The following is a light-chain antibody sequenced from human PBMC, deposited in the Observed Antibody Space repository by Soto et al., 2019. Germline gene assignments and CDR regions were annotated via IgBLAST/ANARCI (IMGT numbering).Light chain of an antibody. J-gene: IGKJ1*01. V-gene: IGKV3-15*01. CDR1: QSISSN. Sequence: EIVMTQSPATLSVSPGETATLSCRASQSISSNLAWYQQKPGQTPSLLIYAASTRATGIPARFSGSGSGTEFTLTISGLQSEDFAVYYCQQDSDWWACGQGTKVEIK. CDR2: AAS. CDR3: QQDSDWWA.